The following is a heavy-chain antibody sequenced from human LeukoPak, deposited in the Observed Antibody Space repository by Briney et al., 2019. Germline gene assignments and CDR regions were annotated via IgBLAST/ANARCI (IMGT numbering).Heavy chain of an antibody. V-gene: IGHV4-59*01. CDR1: GGSFSGYY. CDR3: ARASGYCSGGACYSRRHFDH. D-gene: IGHD2-15*01. J-gene: IGHJ4*02. Sequence: SETLSLTCAVYGGSFSGYYWSWIRQPPGKGLEWIGHIYDSGITNYNPSLKSRVTISVDTSKNQFSLKLSSVTAADTAVYYCARASGYCSGGACYSRRHFDHWGQGTLVTVSS. CDR2: IYDSGIT.